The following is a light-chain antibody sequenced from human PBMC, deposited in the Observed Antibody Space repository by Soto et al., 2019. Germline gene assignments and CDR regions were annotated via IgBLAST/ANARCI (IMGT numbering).Light chain of an antibody. V-gene: IGKV1-5*03. CDR3: QQYKSFSLT. CDR1: QSINNC. Sequence: DIQMTQSPSNLSASVGDRVTITCRASQSINNCLAWYQQKPGKAPKLLIYKTSDLESGVPSRFSGSGSGTEFSLTINSLQPDDFATYYCQQYKSFSLTFGGGTRVEVK. CDR2: KTS. J-gene: IGKJ4*01.